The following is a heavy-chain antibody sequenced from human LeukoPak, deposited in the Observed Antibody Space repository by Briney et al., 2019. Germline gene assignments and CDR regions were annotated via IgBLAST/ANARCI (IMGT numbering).Heavy chain of an antibody. Sequence: SETLSLTCAVYGGSFSGYYWSWIRQPPGKGLEWIGEINHSGSTNYNPSLKSRVTISVDTSKNQFSLKLSSVTAADTAVYYCAGRRSRLYGSGSYSRFDYWGQGTLVTVSS. J-gene: IGHJ4*02. V-gene: IGHV4-34*01. CDR2: INHSGST. CDR3: AGRRSRLYGSGSYSRFDY. CDR1: GGSFSGYY. D-gene: IGHD3-10*01.